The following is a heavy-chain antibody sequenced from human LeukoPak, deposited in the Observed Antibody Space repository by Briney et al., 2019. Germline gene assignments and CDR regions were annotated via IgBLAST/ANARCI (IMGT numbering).Heavy chain of an antibody. D-gene: IGHD7-27*01. CDR3: ARVVVSVTGEWRLYDY. J-gene: IGHJ4*02. CDR1: GYTFTGYY. V-gene: IGHV1-2*06. CDR2: INPNSGGT. Sequence: ASVKVSCKASGYTFTGYYMHWVRQAPGQGLEWMGRINPNSGGTNYAQKLQGRVTMTRDTSISTAYMELSRLRSDDTAVYYCARVVVSVTGEWRLYDYWGQGTLVTVSS.